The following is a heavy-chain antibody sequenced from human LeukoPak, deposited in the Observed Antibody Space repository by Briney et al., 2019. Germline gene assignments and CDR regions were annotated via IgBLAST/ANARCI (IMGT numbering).Heavy chain of an antibody. Sequence: SETLSLTCADYGGSFSGYYWSWIRQPPGKGLEWIGEINNSGSTNYNPSIKSRVTISVDTPKNQFSLKLSSVTAADTAVYYCARLLLWPLRGALPRYGMDVWGQGTTVTVSS. CDR1: GGSFSGYY. CDR3: ARLLLWPLRGALPRYGMDV. D-gene: IGHD3-10*01. CDR2: INNSGST. V-gene: IGHV4-34*01. J-gene: IGHJ6*02.